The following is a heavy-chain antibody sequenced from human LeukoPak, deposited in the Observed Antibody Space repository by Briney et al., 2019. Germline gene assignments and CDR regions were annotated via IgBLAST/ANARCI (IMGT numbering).Heavy chain of an antibody. D-gene: IGHD3-9*01. V-gene: IGHV4-34*01. J-gene: IGHJ4*02. CDR3: ARGNILTGYCFDY. CDR2: IHHSGST. CDR1: GGSLSGYY. Sequence: SETLSLTCAVHGGSLSGYYWAWIRQPPGKGLEWIGEIHHSGSTNYNPSLKGRATISVDTSKNQLSLKLSSVTAADTSVYYCARGNILTGYCFDYWGQGTLVTVSS.